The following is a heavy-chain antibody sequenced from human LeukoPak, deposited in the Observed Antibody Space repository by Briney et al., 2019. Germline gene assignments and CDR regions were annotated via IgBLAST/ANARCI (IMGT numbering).Heavy chain of an antibody. D-gene: IGHD2-15*01. Sequence: PGGSLRLSCAASGFAFSNYAMSWVRQAPGKGLEWVSSITGSGGGTYYADSVKGRFTISRDNSKNTLDLQMNSLGAEDTAVYYCAKGLKGCSGGSCYYFFDFWGQGTLVTVSS. V-gene: IGHV3-23*01. CDR1: GFAFSNYA. CDR3: AKGLKGCSGGSCYYFFDF. CDR2: ITGSGGGT. J-gene: IGHJ4*02.